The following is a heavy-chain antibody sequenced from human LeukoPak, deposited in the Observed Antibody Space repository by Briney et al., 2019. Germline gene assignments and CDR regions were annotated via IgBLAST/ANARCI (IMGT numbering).Heavy chain of an antibody. V-gene: IGHV4-59*01. CDR1: GGSISSSKY. CDR3: AGTEYYYGSGSYSHYYGMDV. J-gene: IGHJ6*02. CDR2: IYYSGST. Sequence: PSETLSLTCAVSGGSISSSKYWSWVRQPPGKGLEWIGYIYYSGSTNYNPSLKSRVTISVDTSKNQFSLKLSSVTAADTAVYYCAGTEYYYGSGSYSHYYGMDVWGQGTTVTVSS. D-gene: IGHD3-10*01.